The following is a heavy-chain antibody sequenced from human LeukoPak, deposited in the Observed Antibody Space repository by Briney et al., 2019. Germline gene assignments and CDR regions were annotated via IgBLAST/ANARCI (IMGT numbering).Heavy chain of an antibody. CDR2: ISGSGGST. J-gene: IGHJ4*02. CDR3: AKDRRGIVVTTPVY. V-gene: IGHV3-23*01. D-gene: IGHD3-22*01. Sequence: GGSLRLSCAASGFTFSSYAMSWVGQAPGKWLEWVSAISGSGGSTYYADSVKGRFTISRDNSKNTLYLQMNSLRAEDTAVYYCAKDRRGIVVTTPVYWGQGTLVSVSS. CDR1: GFTFSSYA.